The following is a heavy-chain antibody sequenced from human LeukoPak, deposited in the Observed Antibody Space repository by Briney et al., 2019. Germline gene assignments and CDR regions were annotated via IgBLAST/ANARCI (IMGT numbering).Heavy chain of an antibody. CDR1: GFTFSDYY. CDR3: ARVPGGDLVDY. V-gene: IGHV3-11*01. D-gene: IGHD6-6*01. CDR2: ISSSGRTI. J-gene: IGHJ4*02. Sequence: GGSLRLSCAASGFTFSDYYMSWIRQAPGKGLQWVSFISSSGRTIYYADSVKGRFAISRDNARNSVYLQTSSLRAEDTALYYCARVPGGDLVDYWGQGTLVTVSS.